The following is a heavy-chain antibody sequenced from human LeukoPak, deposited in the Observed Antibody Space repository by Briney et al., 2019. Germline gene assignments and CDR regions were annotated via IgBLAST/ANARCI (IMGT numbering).Heavy chain of an antibody. J-gene: IGHJ3*02. CDR1: GYTFTNYY. V-gene: IGHV1-46*01. D-gene: IGHD4-23*01. CDR2: VNPNDGST. CDR3: AIVSPMTTVARGQGAFDI. Sequence: ASVKVSCKGFGYTFTNYYMHWVRQAPGQGPEWMGIVNPNDGSTTYAQKFQGRVTMTRDMSTNTVYMELSSLRSDDTAEYFCAIVSPMTTVARGQGAFDIWGQGTMVIVSA.